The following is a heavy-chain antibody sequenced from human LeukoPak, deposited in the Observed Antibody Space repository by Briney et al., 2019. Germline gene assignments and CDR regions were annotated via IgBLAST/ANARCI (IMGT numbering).Heavy chain of an antibody. Sequence: PGGSLRLSCAASGFTFKNYAMHWVRQVPGKGLEWVPLISGDGGTTYYADSVKGRFTISRDNSKNSLYLQVNSLRTEDTALYYCAKDVRYSRTSGLNYWGQGTLVTVSS. J-gene: IGHJ4*02. V-gene: IGHV3-43*02. CDR2: ISGDGGTT. D-gene: IGHD6-13*01. CDR1: GFTFKNYA. CDR3: AKDVRYSRTSGLNY.